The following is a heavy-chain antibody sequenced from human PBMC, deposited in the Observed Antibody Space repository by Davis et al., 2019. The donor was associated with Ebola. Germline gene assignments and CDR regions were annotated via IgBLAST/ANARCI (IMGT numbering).Heavy chain of an antibody. Sequence: GESLKISCAASGFTFSSYTLHWVRQAPGKGLEWVALISYDGSNKYYADSVKGRFSISRDNAKNSLYLQMNSLRDEDTAVYYCAREGWKYYYDSSGYHTYYGMDVWGKGTTVTVSS. CDR1: GFTFSSYT. V-gene: IGHV3-30-3*01. CDR3: AREGWKYYYDSSGYHTYYGMDV. D-gene: IGHD3-22*01. J-gene: IGHJ6*04. CDR2: ISYDGSNK.